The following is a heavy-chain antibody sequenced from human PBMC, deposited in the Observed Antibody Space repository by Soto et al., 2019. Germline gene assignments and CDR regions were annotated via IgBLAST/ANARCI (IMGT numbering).Heavy chain of an antibody. V-gene: IGHV4-39*01. D-gene: IGHD1-26*01. CDR1: GGSITSSSYY. CDR2: IYYSGST. J-gene: IGHJ5*02. CDR3: ATQEVGGSYVYTFDP. Sequence: SETLSLTCTVSGGSITSSSYYWGWIRQPPGKGLEWIGSIYYSGSTYYNPSLKSRVTISVDTSKNQFSLKLRSVTAADTAVYYCATQEVGGSYVYTFDPWGQGTLVTVSS.